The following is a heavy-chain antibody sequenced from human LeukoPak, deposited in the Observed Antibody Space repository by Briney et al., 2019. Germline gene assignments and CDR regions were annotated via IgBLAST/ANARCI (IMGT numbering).Heavy chain of an antibody. CDR2: INPSGGST. J-gene: IGHJ6*02. D-gene: IGHD1-26*01. Sequence: GASVKVSCKASGYTFTSYYMHWVRRAPGQGLEWMGIINPSGGSTSYAQKFQGRVTMTRDTSTSTVYMELSSLRSEDTAVYYCAREARGSYPSGGMDVWGQGTTVTVSS. V-gene: IGHV1-46*01. CDR1: GYTFTSYY. CDR3: AREARGSYPSGGMDV.